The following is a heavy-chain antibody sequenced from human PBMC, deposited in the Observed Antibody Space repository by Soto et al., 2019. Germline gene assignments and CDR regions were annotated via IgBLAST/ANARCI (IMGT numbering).Heavy chain of an antibody. D-gene: IGHD3-9*01. CDR1: GFSLSTSGMC. J-gene: IGHJ6*02. CDR3: ARTYLLRYFDWLPSYGMDV. CDR2: IDWDDDK. V-gene: IGHV2-70*01. Sequence: SGPTLVNPTQTLTLTCTFSGFSLSTSGMCVSWIRQPPGKALEWLALIDWDDDKYYSTSLKTRLTISKDTSKNQVVLTTTNMDPVDTATYYCARTYLLRYFDWLPSYGMDVWGQGTTVTVSS.